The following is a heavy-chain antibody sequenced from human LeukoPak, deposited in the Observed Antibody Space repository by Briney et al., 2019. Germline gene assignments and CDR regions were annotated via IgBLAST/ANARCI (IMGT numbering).Heavy chain of an antibody. CDR1: GDSVSSNSAA. D-gene: IGHD6-19*01. CDR3: ARGVAGTGFDY. V-gene: IGHV6-1*01. J-gene: IGHJ4*02. Sequence: SQNLSLTCAISGDSVSSNSAAWSWIRQSPSRGLEWLGRTYYRSQWRNDYALSVKGRITIDPDTSKSQFSLQLNSVTPEDTAVYYCARGVAGTGFDYWSQGTLVTVSS. CDR2: TYYRSQWRN.